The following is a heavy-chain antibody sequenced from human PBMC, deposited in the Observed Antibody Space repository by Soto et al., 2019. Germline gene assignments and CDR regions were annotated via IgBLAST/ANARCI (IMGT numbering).Heavy chain of an antibody. CDR3: ARTRRFGERYYFDY. Sequence: ASVKVSCKASGYTFTGYYMHWVRQAPGQGLEWMGWINPNSGGTNYAQKFQGRVTMTRDTSISTAYMELSRLRSDDTAVYYCARTRRFGERYYFDYWGQGTLVTVSS. D-gene: IGHD3-10*01. V-gene: IGHV1-2*02. J-gene: IGHJ4*02. CDR2: INPNSGGT. CDR1: GYTFTGYY.